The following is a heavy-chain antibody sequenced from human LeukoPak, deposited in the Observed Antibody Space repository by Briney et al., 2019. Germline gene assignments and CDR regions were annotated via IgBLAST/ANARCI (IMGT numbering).Heavy chain of an antibody. CDR1: GGSISSGSYY. D-gene: IGHD1-20*01. CDR2: IYTSGST. J-gene: IGHJ4*02. CDR3: AREATLSYNWKLLYYFDY. V-gene: IGHV4-61*02. Sequence: KASETLSLTCTVSGGSISSGSYYWRWIRQPAGKGLEWIGRIYTSGSTNYNPSLKSRVTISVDTSKNQFSLKLSSVTAADTAVYYCAREATLSYNWKLLYYFDYWGQGTLVTVSS.